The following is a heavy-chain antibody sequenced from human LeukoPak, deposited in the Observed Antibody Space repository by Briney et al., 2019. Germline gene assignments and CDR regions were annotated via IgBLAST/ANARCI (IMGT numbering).Heavy chain of an antibody. D-gene: IGHD6-19*01. CDR2: IYYSGSS. V-gene: IGHV4-59*01. CDR1: GGSLSSYY. J-gene: IGHJ4*02. CDR3: ARVLSSGWTGFDY. Sequence: SETLSLTCTVSGGSLSSYYWTWLRQPPGKGLEWIGYIYYSGSSNYNPSLKSRVTISVDASKNQFSLKLSSVTAADTAVFFCARVLSSGWTGFDYWGQGTLVTVSS.